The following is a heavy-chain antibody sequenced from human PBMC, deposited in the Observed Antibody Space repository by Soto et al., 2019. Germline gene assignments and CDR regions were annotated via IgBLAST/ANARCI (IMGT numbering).Heavy chain of an antibody. J-gene: IGHJ4*02. D-gene: IGHD1-1*01. CDR3: PRGWDWSFDD. CDR1: GGSISTSNW. V-gene: IGHV4-4*02. Sequence: QVHLQESGPGLVKPSGTLSLTCTISGGSISTSNWWTWVRQPPGKGLEWIGEVFHTEGSNCNPSLRSGVTMSVDTTKTPFSLHLTSVPAADTAFYLCPRGWDWSFDDWGQGTLVTVSS. CDR2: VFHTEGS.